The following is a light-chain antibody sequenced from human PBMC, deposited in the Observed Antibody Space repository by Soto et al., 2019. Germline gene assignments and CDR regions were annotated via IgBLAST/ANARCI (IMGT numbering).Light chain of an antibody. V-gene: IGKV3-20*01. CDR3: QQYGSSPPYT. J-gene: IGKJ2*01. CDR1: QSVSSSY. Sequence: EIVLTQSPGTLSLSPGERATRSCMASQSVSSSYLAWYQQKPCQAPRLLIYGASSRATGIPDRFSGSGSGTYFTLTISRLEPEDFAVYYCQQYGSSPPYTFGQGTKLEIK. CDR2: GAS.